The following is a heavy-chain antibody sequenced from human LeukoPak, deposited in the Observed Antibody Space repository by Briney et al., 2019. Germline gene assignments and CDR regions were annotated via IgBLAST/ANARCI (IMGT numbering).Heavy chain of an antibody. CDR3: ARDSSLGRVLYNY. Sequence: ASVKVPCKASGGTFSSYAISWVRQAPGQGLEWMGRIIPILGIANYAQKFQGRVTITADKSTSTAYMELSSLRSEDTAVYYCARDSSLGRVLYNYWGQGTLVTVSS. J-gene: IGHJ4*02. V-gene: IGHV1-69*04. D-gene: IGHD1-26*01. CDR2: IIPILGIA. CDR1: GGTFSSYA.